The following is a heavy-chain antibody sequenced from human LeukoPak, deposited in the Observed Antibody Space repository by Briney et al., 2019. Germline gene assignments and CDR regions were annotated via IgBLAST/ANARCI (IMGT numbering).Heavy chain of an antibody. Sequence: SGGSLRLSCAASGFTFSSYSMNWVRQAPGKGLEWVSSISSSSSYIYYADSVKGRFTISRDNAKNSLYLQMNSLRAEDTAVYYCARDDRYSNYEMYYMDVWGKGTTVTVSS. J-gene: IGHJ6*03. CDR1: GFTFSSYS. D-gene: IGHD4-11*01. CDR2: ISSSSSYI. V-gene: IGHV3-21*01. CDR3: ARDDRYSNYEMYYMDV.